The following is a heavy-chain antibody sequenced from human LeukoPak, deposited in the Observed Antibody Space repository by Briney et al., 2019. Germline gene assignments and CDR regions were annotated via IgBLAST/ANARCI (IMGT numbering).Heavy chain of an antibody. CDR2: ISAYNGNT. CDR1: GYTFTSYG. CDR3: ARDPSIAAAGTGYNWFDP. Sequence: ASVKVSCKASGYTFTSYGISWVRQAPGQGLEWMGWISAYNGNTNYAQKLQGRVTMTTDTSTSTAYMELRSLRSDDTAVYYCARDPSIAAAGTGYNWFDPWGQGTLATVSS. V-gene: IGHV1-18*01. J-gene: IGHJ5*02. D-gene: IGHD6-13*01.